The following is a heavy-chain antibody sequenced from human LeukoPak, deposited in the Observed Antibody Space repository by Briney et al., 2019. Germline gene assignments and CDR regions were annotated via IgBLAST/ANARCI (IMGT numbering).Heavy chain of an antibody. D-gene: IGHD6-13*01. CDR3: ARDQVRGVAAAGNLVYYYGMDV. Sequence: ASVKVSCKASGYTFTSYGISWVRQAPGQGLEWMGWISAYNGNTNYAQKLQGRVTMTTDTSTSTAYMELRSLRSDDTAVYYCARDQVRGVAAAGNLVYYYGMDVWGQGTTVTVSS. V-gene: IGHV1-18*01. J-gene: IGHJ6*02. CDR2: ISAYNGNT. CDR1: GYTFTSYG.